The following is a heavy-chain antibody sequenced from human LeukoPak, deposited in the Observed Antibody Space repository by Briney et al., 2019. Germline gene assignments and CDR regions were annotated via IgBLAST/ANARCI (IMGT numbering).Heavy chain of an antibody. J-gene: IGHJ4*02. V-gene: IGHV3-43D*03. Sequence: GGSLRLSCAASHFTFDDYAMHWVRQAPGKGLEWVSLISRDGGRTYYADSVKGRFTISRDNSKNSLFLQMTRLSAEDPAFYYCAKGGGDTAMAVDYWGQGTLVTVSS. CDR3: AKGGGDTAMAVDY. CDR1: HFTFDDYA. D-gene: IGHD5-18*01. CDR2: ISRDGGRT.